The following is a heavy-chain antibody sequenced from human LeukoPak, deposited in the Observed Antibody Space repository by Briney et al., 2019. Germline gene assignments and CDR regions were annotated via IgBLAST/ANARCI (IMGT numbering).Heavy chain of an antibody. D-gene: IGHD5-24*01. CDR3: ARSPRRDGYNWYYFDY. CDR1: GGSISSYY. CDR2: IYYSGST. V-gene: IGHV4-59*01. J-gene: IGHJ4*02. Sequence: PSETLSLTCTVSGGSISSYYWSWIRQPPGEGLEWIGYIYYSGSTNYNPSLKSRVTISVDTSKNQFSLKLSSVTAADTAVYYCARSPRRDGYNWYYFDYWGQGTLVTVSS.